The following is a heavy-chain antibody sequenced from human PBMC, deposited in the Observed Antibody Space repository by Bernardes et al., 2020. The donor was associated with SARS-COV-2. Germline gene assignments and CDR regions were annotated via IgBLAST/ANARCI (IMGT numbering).Heavy chain of an antibody. Sequence: GSLSLSCAASGFTFHYYWMHWVRQAPGKGLVWLSRTNSDDSNTAYADSVKGRFTISRDNVNKILYLQMNSLRAEDTAVYYCARGYGGNYYYGMDVWGQGTTVTVSS. CDR3: ARGYGGNYYYGMDV. CDR2: TNSDDSNT. CDR1: GFTFHYYW. J-gene: IGHJ6*02. D-gene: IGHD4-17*01. V-gene: IGHV3-74*01.